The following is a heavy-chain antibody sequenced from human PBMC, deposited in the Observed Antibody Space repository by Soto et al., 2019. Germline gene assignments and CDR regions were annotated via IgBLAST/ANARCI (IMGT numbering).Heavy chain of an antibody. D-gene: IGHD3-3*01. J-gene: IGHJ4*02. CDR1: GYTFTGYY. Sequence: ASVKVSCKASGYTFTGYYIHWVRQAPGQGLEWMGWINPNSGGTNYAQKFQGRVTMTRDTSISTAYMELSRLRSDDTAVYYCATLGRRITIFGVAPDYWGQGTLVTVSS. V-gene: IGHV1-2*02. CDR2: INPNSGGT. CDR3: ATLGRRITIFGVAPDY.